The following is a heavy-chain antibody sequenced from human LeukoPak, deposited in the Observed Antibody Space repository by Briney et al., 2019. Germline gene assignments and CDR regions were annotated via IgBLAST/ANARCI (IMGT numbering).Heavy chain of an antibody. CDR1: GGSFSGYY. CDR2: INHSGST. CDR3: ARGVDTAMVSEFDY. J-gene: IGHJ4*02. Sequence: SETLSLTCAVYGGSFSGYYWSWIRQPPGKGLEWIGEINHSGSTNYNPSPKSRVTISVDTSKNQFSLKLSSVTAADTAVYYCARGVDTAMVSEFDYWGQGTLVTVSS. D-gene: IGHD5-18*01. V-gene: IGHV4-34*01.